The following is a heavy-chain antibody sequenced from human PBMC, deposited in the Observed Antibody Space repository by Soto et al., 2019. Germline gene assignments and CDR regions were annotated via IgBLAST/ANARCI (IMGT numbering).Heavy chain of an antibody. D-gene: IGHD4-17*01. V-gene: IGHV4-59*01. CDR3: ARTTAVPNTPRSRYYFDY. CDR2: TSYTGNT. J-gene: IGHJ4*02. CDR1: GGSITSYH. Sequence: PSETLSLTCIVSGGSITSYHWSWIRQFPGKGLEWIAYTSYTGNTNYNPSLKSRVTISVDTSKNQFSLRLSSVTAADTALYYCARTTAVPNTPRSRYYFDYWGQGTLVTVSS.